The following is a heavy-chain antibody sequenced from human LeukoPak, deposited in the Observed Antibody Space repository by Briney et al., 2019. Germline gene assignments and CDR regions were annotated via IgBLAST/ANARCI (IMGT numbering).Heavy chain of an antibody. D-gene: IGHD1-26*01. V-gene: IGHV3-30*02. J-gene: IGHJ4*02. CDR2: IRYDGSNK. CDR1: GFTFSSYG. CDR3: AKDRAATPRGAYFDY. Sequence: GGSLRLSCAASGFTFSSYGMHWVRQAPGKGLEWVAFIRYDGSNKYYADSVKGRFTISRDNSKNTLYLQMNSLRAEDTAVYYCAKDRAATPRGAYFDYWGQGTLVTVSS.